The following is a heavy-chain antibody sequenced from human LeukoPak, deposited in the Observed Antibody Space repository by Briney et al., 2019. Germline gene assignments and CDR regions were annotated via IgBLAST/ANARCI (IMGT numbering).Heavy chain of an antibody. CDR2: IYYSGRT. D-gene: IGHD6-13*01. J-gene: IGHJ4*02. CDR3: ARLGAAAGEFDY. CDR1: GGSISSSSYY. Sequence: SETLSLTCTVSGGSISSSSYYWGWIRQPPGKGLEWIGSIYYSGRTYYNPTLKSRVTISVDTSKNQFSLKLSSVTAADTAVYYCARLGAAAGEFDYWGQGTLVTVSS. V-gene: IGHV4-39*01.